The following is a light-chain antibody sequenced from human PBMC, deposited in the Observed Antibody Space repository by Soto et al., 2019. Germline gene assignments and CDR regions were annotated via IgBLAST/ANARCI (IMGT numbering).Light chain of an antibody. Sequence: EIVLTQSPGTLSLSPGEGATLSCRASQSVKSNNLAWYQQKPGQTPRLLIYAASTRATSIPDRFSGSGSGTDFTLTISRLEPEDFAVYYCQQYGRTPYIFGQGTKLEIK. J-gene: IGKJ2*01. V-gene: IGKV3-20*01. CDR1: QSVKSNN. CDR2: AAS. CDR3: QQYGRTPYI.